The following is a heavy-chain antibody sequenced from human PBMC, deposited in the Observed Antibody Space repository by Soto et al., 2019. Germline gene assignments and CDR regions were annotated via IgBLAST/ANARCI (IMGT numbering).Heavy chain of an antibody. D-gene: IGHD2-15*01. CDR3: ARLECSGGSCYHADY. CDR1: GYSFTSYW. Sequence: GESLKISCKGSGYSFTSYWISWVRQMPGKGLEWMGRIDPSDSYTNYSPSFQGHVTISADKSISTAYLQWSSLKASDTAMHYCARLECSGGSCYHADYWGQGTLVTVSS. J-gene: IGHJ4*02. CDR2: IDPSDSYT. V-gene: IGHV5-10-1*01.